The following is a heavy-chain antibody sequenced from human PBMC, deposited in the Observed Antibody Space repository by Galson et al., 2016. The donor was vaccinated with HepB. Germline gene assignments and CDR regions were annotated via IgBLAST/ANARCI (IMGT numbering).Heavy chain of an antibody. V-gene: IGHV3-30*18. CDR2: TSYDGLNR. D-gene: IGHD4/OR15-4a*01. CDR1: GFTFDIYG. Sequence: SLRLSCAASGFTFDIYGMHWVRQAPGKGLEWVAVTSYDGLNRYYVDSVKGRFTISKDNSKNTLYLQMDSLRVEDTAVYYGAKTIAMHGTGWREVDSWGQGTLVTVSS. J-gene: IGHJ4*02. CDR3: AKTIAMHGTGWREVDS.